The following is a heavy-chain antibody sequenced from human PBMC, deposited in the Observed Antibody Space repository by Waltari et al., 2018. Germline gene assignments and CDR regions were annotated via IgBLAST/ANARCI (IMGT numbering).Heavy chain of an antibody. J-gene: IGHJ6*03. V-gene: IGHV4-59*01. CDR3: ARIEGGFGIVGATVGFGYYYMDV. D-gene: IGHD1-26*01. CDR2: IDYSGST. Sequence: QVQLQESGPGLVKPSETLSLTCTVSGGSISRYYWSWIRQPPAPGLEWIGYIDYSGSTNYNPTLKSRVTISVDTSKNQFSLQLSLVTGADTAVYYCARIEGGFGIVGATVGFGYYYMDVWGKGTTVTVSS. CDR1: GGSISRYY.